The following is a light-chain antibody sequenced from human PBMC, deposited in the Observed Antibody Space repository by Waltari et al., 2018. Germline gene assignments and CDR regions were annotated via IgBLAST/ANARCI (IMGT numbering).Light chain of an antibody. CDR1: QAINGW. J-gene: IGKJ1*01. CDR2: DAS. CDR3: QQYLLFWT. Sequence: DIQMTQSPSTLSASVGDRVTITCRARQAINGWLAWYQQKPGKAPELLIHDASTLESGVPPRFSGSGSGTEFTLTISSVQPEDVATYYCQQYLLFWTFGQGTRVEIK. V-gene: IGKV1-5*01.